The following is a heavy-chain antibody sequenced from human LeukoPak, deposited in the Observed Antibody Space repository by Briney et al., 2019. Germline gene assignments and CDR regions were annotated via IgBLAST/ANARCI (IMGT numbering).Heavy chain of an antibody. V-gene: IGHV4-59*01. Sequence: PSETLSLTCTVSGGSISSYYWSWIQQPPGKGLEWIGYIYYTGSANYNPSLKSQATISVDTPRNRFSLKRTLVTPADPPVFYCARDQAGYNPPSYYFDYWGQGTLVTVSS. CDR1: GGSISSYY. J-gene: IGHJ4*02. CDR2: IYYTGSA. CDR3: ARDQAGYNPPSYYFDY. D-gene: IGHD5-24*01.